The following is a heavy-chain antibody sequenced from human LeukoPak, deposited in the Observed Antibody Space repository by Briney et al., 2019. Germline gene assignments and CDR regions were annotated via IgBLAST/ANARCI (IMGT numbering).Heavy chain of an antibody. V-gene: IGHV4-30-4*08. CDR3: ARAFPFDDYGDPDAFDI. Sequence: SQTLSLTCTVSGVSMSSGAFYWSWIRQHPGKGLECIGNIYYSGSTYYYPSLKSRVTISVEWSKNQFSLKLTSVTAADTAVYYCARAFPFDDYGDPDAFDIWGQGTMVTVSS. CDR1: GVSMSSGAFY. D-gene: IGHD4-17*01. J-gene: IGHJ3*02. CDR2: IYYSGST.